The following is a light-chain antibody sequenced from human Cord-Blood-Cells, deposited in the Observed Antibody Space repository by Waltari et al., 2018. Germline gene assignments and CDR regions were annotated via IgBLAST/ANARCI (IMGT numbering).Light chain of an antibody. J-gene: IGLJ3*02. CDR3: SSYTSSSTLDV. CDR2: DVS. CDR1: SRYIGGLNY. V-gene: IGLV2-14*03. Sequence: QSALTQPASVSGSPGQSITIPCTGTSRYIGGLNYVSLYQQHPGKAPKLMIYDVSNRPSGVSNRFSGSKSGNTAPLTISGLQAEDEADYYCSSYTSSSTLDVFGGGTKLTVL.